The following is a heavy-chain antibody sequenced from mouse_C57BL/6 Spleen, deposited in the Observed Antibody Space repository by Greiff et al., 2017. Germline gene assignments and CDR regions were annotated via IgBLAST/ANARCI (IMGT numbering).Heavy chain of an antibody. CDR2: INPNYGTT. D-gene: IGHD1-1*01. CDR1: GYSFTDYN. Sequence: VQLQQSGPELVKPGASVKISCKASGYSFTDYNMNWVQQSHGKSLEWIVVINPNYGTTSYNQKFKGKATLAVDQSSSTGYMHLNSLTSEDSAVYYCARSTTVVVWYFDVWGTGTTVTVSS. V-gene: IGHV1-39*01. J-gene: IGHJ1*03. CDR3: ARSTTVVVWYFDV.